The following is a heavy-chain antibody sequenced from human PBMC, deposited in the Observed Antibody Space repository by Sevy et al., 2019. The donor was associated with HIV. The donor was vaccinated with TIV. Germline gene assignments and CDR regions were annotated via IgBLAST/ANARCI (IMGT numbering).Heavy chain of an antibody. V-gene: IGHV3-30*18. J-gene: IGHJ4*02. CDR2: ISFDGSNK. Sequence: GGSLRLSCAASGFSFSGYAIHWVRQAPGKGLEWVAVISFDGSNKYYADSVKGRFTISRDNSKNTLFLQMNSLRAEDTAVYYCAKEGAYSYTTYFDYWGQGTVVTVSP. CDR3: AKEGAYSYTTYFDY. D-gene: IGHD1-26*01. CDR1: GFSFSGYA.